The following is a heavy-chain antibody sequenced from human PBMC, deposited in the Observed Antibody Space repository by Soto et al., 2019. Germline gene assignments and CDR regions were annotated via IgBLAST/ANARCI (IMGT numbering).Heavy chain of an antibody. CDR2: MNPNSGNT. V-gene: IGHV1-8*01. D-gene: IGHD3-9*01. CDR1: GYTFTSYD. CDR3: ARELTDYGMDI. J-gene: IGHJ6*02. Sequence: QVQLVQSGAEVKKPGASVKVSCKASGYTFTSYDINWVRQATGQGLEWMGCMNPNSGNTGYAQKFQGRVTMTRNTSLSTAYMDLSSLRYDDTAVYYCARELTDYGMDIWGHATTVTVSS.